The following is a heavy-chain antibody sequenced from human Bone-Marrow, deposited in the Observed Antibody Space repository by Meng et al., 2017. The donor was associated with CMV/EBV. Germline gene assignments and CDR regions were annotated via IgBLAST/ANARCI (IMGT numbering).Heavy chain of an antibody. CDR1: GFTFSSYA. D-gene: IGHD2-2*02. V-gene: IGHV3-23*01. CDR2: ISGSDGST. CDR3: AKDSRVVPAAIADY. Sequence: ASGFTFSSYAMSWVRQAPGKGLEWVSAISGSDGSTYYADSVKGRFTISRDNSKNTLYLQMNSLRAEDTAVYYCAKDSRVVPAAIADYWGQGTLVTVSS. J-gene: IGHJ4*02.